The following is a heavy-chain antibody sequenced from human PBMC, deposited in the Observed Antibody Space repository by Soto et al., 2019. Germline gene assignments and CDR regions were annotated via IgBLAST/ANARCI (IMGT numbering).Heavy chain of an antibody. D-gene: IGHD6-25*01. CDR3: ATMKRARLDS. J-gene: IGHJ4*02. CDR1: GIMSSGYG. Sequence: QEQGGQSGPAMKEPGSSVKVSCRGSGIMSSGYGFKWGGQAPGQGLEWVGMIHPILDSTHYAQNLQGRVSLSVDKSRDTAYLEVTSLRLEDTAIYFCATMKRARLDSWGRGTVVTVSS. V-gene: IGHV1-69*09. CDR2: IHPILDST.